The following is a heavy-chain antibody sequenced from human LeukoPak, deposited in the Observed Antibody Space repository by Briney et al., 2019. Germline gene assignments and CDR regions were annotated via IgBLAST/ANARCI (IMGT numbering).Heavy chain of an antibody. CDR2: IWDDGSNK. CDR3: ARDAFGARGIGGGLDI. V-gene: IGHV3-33*01. Sequence: PGGSLRLSCVASGFTFNGYTMHWVRQAPGEGLEWVAIIWDDGSNKYYADSVKGRFTISRDNSKNTLFLKMTSLRAEDTAVYYCARDAFGARGIGGGLDIWGQGTMVTVSS. J-gene: IGHJ3*02. CDR1: GFTFNGYT. D-gene: IGHD3-10*01.